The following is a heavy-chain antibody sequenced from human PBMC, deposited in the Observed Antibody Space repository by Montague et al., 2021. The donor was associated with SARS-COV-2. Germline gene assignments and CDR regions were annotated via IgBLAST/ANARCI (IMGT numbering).Heavy chain of an antibody. CDR3: AKRGATSPFDS. D-gene: IGHD1-26*01. CDR2: ITGSGGST. J-gene: IGHJ4*02. V-gene: IGHV3-23*01. Sequence: SLRLSCAASGFTFRSYGMSWVRQAPGKGLEWVSGITGSGGSTYYADSVKGRFTISRDNSKNTLYLQMNSLRAEDTAVYYCAKRGATSPFDSWGQGTLVTVSS. CDR1: GFTFRSYG.